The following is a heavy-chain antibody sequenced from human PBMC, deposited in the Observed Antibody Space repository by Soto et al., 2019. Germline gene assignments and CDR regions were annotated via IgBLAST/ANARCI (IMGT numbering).Heavy chain of an antibody. Sequence: WGSLRLSCAASGFTFSSYGMHWVRQAPGKGLEWVAVIWYDGSNKYYADSVKGRFTISRDNSKNTLYLQMNSLRAEDTAVYYCARELLWFGELFPPEYYYYGMDVWGQGTTVTVSS. J-gene: IGHJ6*02. V-gene: IGHV3-33*01. CDR2: IWYDGSNK. D-gene: IGHD3-10*01. CDR1: GFTFSSYG. CDR3: ARELLWFGELFPPEYYYYGMDV.